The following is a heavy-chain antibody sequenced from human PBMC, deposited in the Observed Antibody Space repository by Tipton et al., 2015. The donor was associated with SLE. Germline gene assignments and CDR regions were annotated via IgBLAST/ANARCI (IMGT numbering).Heavy chain of an antibody. D-gene: IGHD1-26*01. Sequence: TLSLTCTVSGASITSGVYYWSWLRQVPGKGLEWIGYMFYSGSIDYNPSLKNRVTISVDTSNNLLSLKLTSVTAADTAIYFCARFAYSGNYDYDYWGQGILVTVSS. CDR1: GASITSGVYY. V-gene: IGHV4-31*03. CDR2: MFYSGSI. J-gene: IGHJ4*02. CDR3: ARFAYSGNYDYDY.